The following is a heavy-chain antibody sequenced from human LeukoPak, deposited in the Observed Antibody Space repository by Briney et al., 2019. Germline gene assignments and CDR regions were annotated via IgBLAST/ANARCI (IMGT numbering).Heavy chain of an antibody. CDR2: IIPILGTS. D-gene: IGHD3-22*01. V-gene: IGHV1-69*13. CDR1: GSTFSTYA. CDR3: ATTRDYYDNSGYTLLQD. J-gene: IGHJ1*01. Sequence: SVKVSCKASGSTFSTYAVNWVRQAPGQGLEWMGGIIPILGTSNYAQSFQGRLTITADESSGTAYMALSSLRSEDTAIYYCATTRDYYDNSGYTLLQDWGQGTLVTVSS.